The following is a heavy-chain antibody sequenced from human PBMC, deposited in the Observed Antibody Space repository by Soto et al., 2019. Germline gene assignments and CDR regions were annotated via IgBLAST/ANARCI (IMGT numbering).Heavy chain of an antibody. D-gene: IGHD2-15*01. CDR3: ARDARGLAAASPSIYFHGLDV. V-gene: IGHV4-59*12. CDR2: IYHSGST. Sequence: SSETLSLTCTVSGGSISTYYWNWIRQTPGKGLEWIGEIYHSGSTNYNPSLKSRVTISVDKSKNQFSLKLSSVTAADTGVYYCARDARGLAAASPSIYFHGLDVWGQGTTVTVSS. J-gene: IGHJ6*02. CDR1: GGSISTYY.